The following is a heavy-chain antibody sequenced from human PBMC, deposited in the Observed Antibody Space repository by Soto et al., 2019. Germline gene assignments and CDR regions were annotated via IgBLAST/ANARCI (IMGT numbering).Heavy chain of an antibody. CDR1: GFTFSSYA. V-gene: IGHV3-23*01. CDR2: ISGSGGST. J-gene: IGHJ6*02. CDR3: AKWALVPAARDAYYYYGMDV. Sequence: PGGSLRLSCAASGFTFSSYAMSWVRQAPGKGLEWVSAISGSGGSTYYADSVKGRFTISRDNSKNTLYLQMNSLRAEDTAVYYCAKWALVPAARDAYYYYGMDVWGQGTTVTVSS. D-gene: IGHD2-2*01.